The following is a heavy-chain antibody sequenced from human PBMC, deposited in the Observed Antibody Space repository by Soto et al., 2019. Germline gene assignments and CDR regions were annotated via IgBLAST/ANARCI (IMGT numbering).Heavy chain of an antibody. J-gene: IGHJ5*02. V-gene: IGHV4-30-2*01. CDR3: ARGYGQEENWFDP. Sequence: SETLSLTCAVSGGSISSGGYSWSWIRQPPGKGLEWIGYIYHSGSTYYNPSPKSRVTISVDRSKNQFSLKLSSVTAADTAVYYCARGYGQEENWFDPWGQGTLVTVSS. CDR1: GGSISSGGYS. D-gene: IGHD1-1*01. CDR2: IYHSGST.